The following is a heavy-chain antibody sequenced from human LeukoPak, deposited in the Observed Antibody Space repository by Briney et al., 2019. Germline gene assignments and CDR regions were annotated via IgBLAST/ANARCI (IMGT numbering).Heavy chain of an antibody. CDR2: INHSGST. CDR1: GGSFSGYY. Sequence: SETLSLTCAVYGGSFSGYYWSWIRQPPGKGLEWIGEINHSGSTNYNPSLKSRVTISVDTSKNQFSLKLSSVPAADTAVYYCARGGWRYHLHWGQGTLVTVSS. CDR3: ARGGWRYHLH. D-gene: IGHD2-2*01. J-gene: IGHJ4*02. V-gene: IGHV4-34*01.